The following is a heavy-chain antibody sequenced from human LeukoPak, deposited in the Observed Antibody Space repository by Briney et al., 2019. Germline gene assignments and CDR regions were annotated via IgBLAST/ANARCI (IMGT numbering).Heavy chain of an antibody. D-gene: IGHD4-23*01. CDR1: GFTFSSYA. V-gene: IGHV3-23*01. CDR3: ARVNRKKTTVVTSLDY. Sequence: PGGSLRLSCAASGFTFSSYAMSWVRQAPGKGLEWVSAISGSGGSTYYADSVKGRFTISRDNSKNTLYLQMNSLRAEDTAVYYCARVNRKKTTVVTSLDYWGQGTLVTVSS. CDR2: ISGSGGST. J-gene: IGHJ4*02.